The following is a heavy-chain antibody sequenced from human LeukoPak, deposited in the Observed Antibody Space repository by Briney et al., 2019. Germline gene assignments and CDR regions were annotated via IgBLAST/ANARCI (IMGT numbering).Heavy chain of an antibody. D-gene: IGHD4-11*01. V-gene: IGHV5-51*01. CDR2: IYPGDSDT. CDR1: GYKFTSDW. Sequence: GESLKISCKGSGYKFTSDWIGWVRQMPGRGLEWMGIIYPGDSDTRYSPSFQGQVTISADKSSSTSYLQWSSLKASDTAMYYCARGDYSKGAFDVWGRGTMVTVSS. CDR3: ARGDYSKGAFDV. J-gene: IGHJ3*01.